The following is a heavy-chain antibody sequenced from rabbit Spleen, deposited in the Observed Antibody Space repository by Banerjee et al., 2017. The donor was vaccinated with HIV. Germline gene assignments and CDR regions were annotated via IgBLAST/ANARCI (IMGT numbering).Heavy chain of an antibody. CDR1: GFSFSASYY. CDR2: IYAGSSGST. J-gene: IGHJ4*01. V-gene: IGHV1S40*01. Sequence: QSLEESGGDLVKPGASLTLTCTASGFSFSASYYMCWVRQAPGKGLEWIGCIYAGSSGSTYYASWAKGRFTISKTSSTTVTLQMTSLTAADSATYFCASGDNYYQFNLWGPGTLVTVS. D-gene: IGHD8-1*01. CDR3: ASGDNYYQFNL.